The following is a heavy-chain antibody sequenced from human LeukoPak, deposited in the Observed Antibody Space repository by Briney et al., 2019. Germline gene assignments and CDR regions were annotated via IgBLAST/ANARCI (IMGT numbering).Heavy chain of an antibody. V-gene: IGHV1-8*01. J-gene: IGHJ5*02. D-gene: IGHD3-10*01. Sequence: GASVKVSCKASGYTFTSYDINWVRQATGQGLEWMGWMNPNSGNTGYAQKSQGRVTMTRNTSISTAYMELSSLRSEDTAVYYCARRSPYRVRGPLGIWFDPWGQGTLVTASS. CDR2: MNPNSGNT. CDR1: GYTFTSYD. CDR3: ARRSPYRVRGPLGIWFDP.